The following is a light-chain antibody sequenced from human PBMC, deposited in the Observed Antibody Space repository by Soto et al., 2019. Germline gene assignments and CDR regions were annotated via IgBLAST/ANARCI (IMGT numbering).Light chain of an antibody. CDR1: QDIASY. Sequence: IQLTQSPSSLSASIGDRVTITCRASQDIASYLALYQQKPGNAPKLLIYAASTLHSGVPARFSGSGSGTDFTLTILSLQPEFFIPYYCHKLNVNLLFGQGTKLKIK. CDR3: HKLNVNLL. J-gene: IGKJ2*01. CDR2: AAS. V-gene: IGKV1-9*01.